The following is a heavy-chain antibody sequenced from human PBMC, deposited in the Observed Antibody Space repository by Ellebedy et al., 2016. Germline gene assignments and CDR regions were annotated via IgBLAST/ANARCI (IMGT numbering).Heavy chain of an antibody. Sequence: ASVKVSCXASGYTFTSYYMHWVRQAPGQGLEWMGIINPSGGSTSYAQKFQGRVTMTRDTSTSTAYMELSSLRSEDTAVYYCAREGIRGRSRNWCDPWGQGTLVTVSS. D-gene: IGHD6-13*01. V-gene: IGHV1-46*01. CDR1: GYTFTSYY. CDR2: INPSGGST. J-gene: IGHJ5*02. CDR3: AREGIRGRSRNWCDP.